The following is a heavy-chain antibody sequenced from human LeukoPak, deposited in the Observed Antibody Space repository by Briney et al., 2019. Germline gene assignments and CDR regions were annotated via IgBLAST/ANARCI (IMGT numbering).Heavy chain of an antibody. CDR3: ARDGTPLYYYDSSGSNGNDY. Sequence: ASVKVSCKASGYTFTIYGISWVRQAPGQGLEWMGWISAYNGNTNYVQKLQGRVTMTTDISTSTAYMELRSLRSDDTAVYYCARDGTPLYYYDSSGSNGNDYWGQGTLVTVSS. D-gene: IGHD3-22*01. J-gene: IGHJ4*02. V-gene: IGHV1-18*01. CDR2: ISAYNGNT. CDR1: GYTFTIYG.